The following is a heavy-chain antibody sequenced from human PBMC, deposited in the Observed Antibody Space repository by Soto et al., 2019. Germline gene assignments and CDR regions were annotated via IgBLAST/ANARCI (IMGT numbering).Heavy chain of an antibody. CDR2: ISAYNGNT. D-gene: IGHD6-6*01. CDR3: ARGYYSSSSDLPNYYYYGMDV. Sequence: QVQLVQSGAEVKKPGASVKVSCKASGYTFTSYGISWVRQAPGQGLEWMGWISAYNGNTNYAQKLQGRVTMTTDTSTSTAYMELRSLRSDDTAVYYCARGYYSSSSDLPNYYYYGMDVWGQGTTVTVSS. CDR1: GYTFTSYG. J-gene: IGHJ6*02. V-gene: IGHV1-18*04.